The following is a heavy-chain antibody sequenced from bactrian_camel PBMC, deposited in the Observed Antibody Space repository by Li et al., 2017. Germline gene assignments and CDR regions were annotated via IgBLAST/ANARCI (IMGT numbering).Heavy chain of an antibody. CDR2: VYIGVEST. Sequence: VQLVESGGGSVQAGGSLRLTCVASQRANCMGWFRQAPGKEREGVACVYIGVESTYNTFYTDSVKGRFTISQDNAKNTVHLQMNSLKPEDTAMYYCAADRFGCLRGRTALDSTTGFGYWGQGTQVTVS. D-gene: IGHD7*01. CDR1: QRANC. CDR3: AADRFGCLRGRTALDSTTGFGY. J-gene: IGHJ6*01. V-gene: IGHV3S54*01.